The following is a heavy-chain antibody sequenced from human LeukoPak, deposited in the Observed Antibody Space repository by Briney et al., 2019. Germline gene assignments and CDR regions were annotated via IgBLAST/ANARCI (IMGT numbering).Heavy chain of an antibody. CDR3: ATHSSSWRTDAFDI. CDR2: IYRSGTI. J-gene: IGHJ3*02. Sequence: TSSETLCLTCRVSGASIYTYFWSWIRQPPGKGLEWIGNIYRSGTINYNPSLKSRVTISIDTSKNQFSLRWSSVTDADTALYYCATHSSSWRTDAFDIWGQGAMVTVSS. D-gene: IGHD6-13*01. V-gene: IGHV4-4*09. CDR1: GASIYTYF.